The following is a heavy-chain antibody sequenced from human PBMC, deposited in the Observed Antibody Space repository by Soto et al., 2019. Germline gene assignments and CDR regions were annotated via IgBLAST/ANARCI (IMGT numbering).Heavy chain of an antibody. CDR1: GGSLSDYY. V-gene: IGHV4-34*01. Sequence: SETLSLTCAVYGGSLSDYYWSWIRQPPGLGLEWIGEINHSGSTNYNPSLKSRVTISVDMSKNQFSLKLSSVTAADTAVYYCARPGYCSRTNCYHWFDPWGQGTLVTVSS. D-gene: IGHD2-2*01. CDR3: ARPGYCSRTNCYHWFDP. CDR2: INHSGST. J-gene: IGHJ5*02.